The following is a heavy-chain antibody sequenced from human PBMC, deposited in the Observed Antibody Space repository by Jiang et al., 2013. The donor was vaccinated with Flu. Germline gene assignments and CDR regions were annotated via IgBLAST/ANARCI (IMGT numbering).Heavy chain of an antibody. CDR3: ARVQRVVPAASPFDY. CDR2: ISAYNGNT. V-gene: IGHV1-18*04. Sequence: SGAEVKKPGASVKVSCKASGYTFTSYGISWVRQAPGQGLEWMGWISAYNGNTNYAQKLQGRVTMTTDTSTSTAYMELRSLRSDDTAVYYCARVQRVVPAASPFDYWGQGTLVTVSS. J-gene: IGHJ4*02. CDR1: GYTFTSYG. D-gene: IGHD2-2*01.